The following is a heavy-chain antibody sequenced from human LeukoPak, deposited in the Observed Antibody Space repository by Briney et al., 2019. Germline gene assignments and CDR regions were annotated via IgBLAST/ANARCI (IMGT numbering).Heavy chain of an antibody. CDR2: IYYSGST. CDR1: GGSISSGAYY. Sequence: SQTLSLTCTVSGGSISSGAYYWSWIRQHPGKGLEWIGYIYYSGSTYYNPSLKSRVTISVDTSKNQFSLKLSSGTAADTAVYYCARAPLDYEDWFDPWGQGTLVTVSS. CDR3: ARAPLDYEDWFDP. V-gene: IGHV4-31*03. D-gene: IGHD3-16*01. J-gene: IGHJ5*02.